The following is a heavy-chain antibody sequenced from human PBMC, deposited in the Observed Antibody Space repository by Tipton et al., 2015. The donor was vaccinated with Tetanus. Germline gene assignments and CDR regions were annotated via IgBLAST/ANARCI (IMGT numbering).Heavy chain of an antibody. V-gene: IGHV4-61*01. CDR3: ARIHDFLSGHFDF. CDR2: ILYGAST. Sequence: TLSLTCTVSGGSISSGSYYCAWIRQPPGKGREYIGYILYGASTHYNPSLKSRVTVSADPSQNQFSLKLNSVTAADTAVYYCARIHDFLSGHFDFWGQGTLVVVSS. CDR1: GGSISSGSYY. D-gene: IGHD3-3*01. J-gene: IGHJ4*01.